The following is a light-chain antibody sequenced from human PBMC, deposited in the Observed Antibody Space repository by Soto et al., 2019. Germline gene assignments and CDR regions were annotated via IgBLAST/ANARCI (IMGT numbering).Light chain of an antibody. CDR3: QQRSNWPPLT. V-gene: IGKV3-11*01. Sequence: EIVLTQSPATLSLSPGERATLSCRARQSVNNYLAWYQQKPGQAPRLLIYDVSNRATGIPARFSGSGSGTDFTLTISSLEPEDFVVYDCQQRSNWPPLTFGGGTKVEIK. CDR1: QSVNNY. CDR2: DVS. J-gene: IGKJ4*01.